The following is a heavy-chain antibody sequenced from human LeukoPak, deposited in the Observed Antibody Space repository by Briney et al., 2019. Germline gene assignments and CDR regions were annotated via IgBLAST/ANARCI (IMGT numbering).Heavy chain of an antibody. Sequence: GRSLRLSCTASGFTFGDYVMSWVRQAPGKGLVWVSRINSDGSSTIYADSVMGRFTISRDNAKNTLYLQMNSLRAEDTAVYYCARDRGGSGPTTTDYWGQGTLVTVSS. V-gene: IGHV3-74*01. CDR3: ARDRGGSGPTTTDY. CDR1: GFTFGDYV. D-gene: IGHD6-19*01. CDR2: INSDGSST. J-gene: IGHJ4*02.